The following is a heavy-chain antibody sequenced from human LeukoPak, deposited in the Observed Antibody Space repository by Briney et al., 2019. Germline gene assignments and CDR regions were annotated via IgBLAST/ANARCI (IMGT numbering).Heavy chain of an antibody. Sequence: GALRLSCAASGFTLGDYAMSWFRQAPGKGLEWVGFIRSKAYGGTTEYAASVKGRSTISRDDSKSIAYLQMNSLKTEDTAVYYCSRYYDSSGYSVWGQGTTVTVSS. V-gene: IGHV3-49*03. J-gene: IGHJ6*02. CDR1: GFTLGDYA. CDR3: SRYYDSSGYSV. CDR2: IRSKAYGGTT. D-gene: IGHD3-22*01.